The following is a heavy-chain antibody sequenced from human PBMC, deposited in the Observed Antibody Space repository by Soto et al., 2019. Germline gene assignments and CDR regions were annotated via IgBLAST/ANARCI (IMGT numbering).Heavy chain of an antibody. CDR1: GFTFSSYE. J-gene: IGHJ6*02. CDR3: ARGPRGYYYYYGMDV. Sequence: EVQLVESGGGLVQPGGSLRLSCAASGFTFSSYEMNWVRQAPGKGLEWVSYISSSGSTIYYADSVKGRFTISRDNAKNSLYLQMNSLRAEDTALYYCARGPRGYYYYYGMDVWGQGTTVTVSS. CDR2: ISSSGSTI. V-gene: IGHV3-48*03. D-gene: IGHD3-10*01.